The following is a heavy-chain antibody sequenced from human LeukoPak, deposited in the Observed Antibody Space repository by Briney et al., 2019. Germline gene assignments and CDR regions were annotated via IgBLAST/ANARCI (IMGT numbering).Heavy chain of an antibody. Sequence: SETLSLTCTVSGGSISSSSYYWGWIRQPPGKGLEWIGSIYYSGSTYYNPSLKSRVTISVDRSKNQFSLKLSSVTAADTAVYYCARWGGTIGGWFIDYWGQGTLVTVSS. V-gene: IGHV4-39*07. CDR3: ARWGGTIGGWFIDY. CDR2: IYYSGST. D-gene: IGHD3-3*01. J-gene: IGHJ4*02. CDR1: GGSISSSSYY.